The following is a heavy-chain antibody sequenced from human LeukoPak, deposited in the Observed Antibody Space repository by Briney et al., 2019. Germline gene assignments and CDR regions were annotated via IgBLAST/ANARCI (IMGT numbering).Heavy chain of an antibody. J-gene: IGHJ4*02. D-gene: IGHD4-17*01. CDR2: INSDGSST. CDR3: ARISHDYELDY. CDR1: GFTFSSYW. Sequence: PGGSLRLSCAASGFTFSSYWMHWVRQAPGKGLVWVSRINSDGSSTSCADSVKGRFTISRDNAKNTLYLQMNSLRAEDTAVYYCARISHDYELDYWGQGTLVTVSS. V-gene: IGHV3-74*01.